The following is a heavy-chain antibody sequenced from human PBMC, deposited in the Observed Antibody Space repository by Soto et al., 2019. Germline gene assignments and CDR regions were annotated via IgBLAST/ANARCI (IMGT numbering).Heavy chain of an antibody. CDR2: IIPIFGTA. Sequence: QVQLVQSGAEVKKPGSSVKVSCKASGGTFSSYAISWVRQAPGQGLEWMGGIIPIFGTANYAQKFRGRVTITADESTSTAYMELSSLRSEDTAVYYCARDLRVRGVITNWFDPWGQGTLVTVSS. CDR1: GGTFSSYA. J-gene: IGHJ5*02. CDR3: ARDLRVRGVITNWFDP. D-gene: IGHD3-10*01. V-gene: IGHV1-69*01.